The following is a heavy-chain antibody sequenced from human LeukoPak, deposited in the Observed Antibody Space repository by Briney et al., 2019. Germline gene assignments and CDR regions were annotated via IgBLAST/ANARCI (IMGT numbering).Heavy chain of an antibody. D-gene: IGHD4-17*01. Sequence: GVTLRLSCGASGFTFSRYGMHWVRQAPGKGLEWVEIIWYDGSNKYYADSVKGRFTISRDNSKNTLYLQMKSLRAEDTAVYYCARDSSTTVTGAFDIWGQGTMVTVSS. CDR3: ARDSSTTVTGAFDI. CDR1: GFTFSRYG. CDR2: IWYDGSNK. J-gene: IGHJ3*02. V-gene: IGHV3-33*01.